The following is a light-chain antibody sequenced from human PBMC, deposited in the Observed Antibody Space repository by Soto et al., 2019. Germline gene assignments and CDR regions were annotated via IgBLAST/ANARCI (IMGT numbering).Light chain of an antibody. CDR3: QQYNNWPLT. CDR1: QSVNSN. Sequence: EIVMTQSPATLSVSPGEGATLSCRASQSVNSNLAWYEQKPGQAPRLLIYGASTRATGIPARFSGSGSGTXXTLTISSLQSEDFAVYFCQQYNNWPLTFGGGTKVQIK. J-gene: IGKJ4*01. CDR2: GAS. V-gene: IGKV3-15*01.